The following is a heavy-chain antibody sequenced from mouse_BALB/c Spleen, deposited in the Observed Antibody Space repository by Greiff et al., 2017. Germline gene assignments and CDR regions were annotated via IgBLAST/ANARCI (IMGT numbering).Heavy chain of an antibody. CDR1: GFSLTSYG. J-gene: IGHJ4*01. Sequence: VQVVESGPGLVQPSQSLSITCTVSGFSLTSYGVHWVRQSPGKGLEWLGVIWSGGSTDYNAAFISRLSISKDNSKSQVFFKMNSLQADDTAIYYCARRALWSVIYAMDYWGQGTSVTVSS. V-gene: IGHV2-4-1*01. CDR3: ARRALWSVIYAMDY. D-gene: IGHD1-1*02. CDR2: IWSGGST.